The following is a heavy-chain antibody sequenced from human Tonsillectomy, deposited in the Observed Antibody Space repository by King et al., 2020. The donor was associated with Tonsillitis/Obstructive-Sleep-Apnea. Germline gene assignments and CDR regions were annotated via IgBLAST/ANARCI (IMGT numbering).Heavy chain of an antibody. J-gene: IGHJ5*02. CDR2: ISYDGSNK. CDR1: GFTFSTYA. D-gene: IGHD3-22*01. V-gene: IGHV3-30*04. CDR3: ARPTEDHYYDIRDYYPNCFDP. Sequence: VQLVESGGAVVQPGRSLRVSCAASGFTFSTYAMHWVRQAPGKGLEWVAVISYDGSNKYYADSVKGRFTISRDNSKNTLYLRMNSQRAEDTAVYYCARPTEDHYYDIRDYYPNCFDPWGQGTLVTVSS.